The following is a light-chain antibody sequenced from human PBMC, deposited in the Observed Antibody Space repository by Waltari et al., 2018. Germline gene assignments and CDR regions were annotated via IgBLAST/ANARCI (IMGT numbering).Light chain of an antibody. CDR1: QSLLFSPNNENY. CDR3: HQYLSTPWT. J-gene: IGKJ1*01. V-gene: IGKV4-1*01. CDR2: WAS. Sequence: DSGMTQSPHPPAVSLGERATISCKSSQSLLFSPNNENYLAWYHQKAGQPPKWLISWASTRESGLPDRFTGSGSGTDFTLTISSLQAEDVAVYFCHQYLSTPWTFGQGTKVEIK.